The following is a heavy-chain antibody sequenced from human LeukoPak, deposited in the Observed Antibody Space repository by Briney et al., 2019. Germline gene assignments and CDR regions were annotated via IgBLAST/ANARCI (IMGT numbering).Heavy chain of an antibody. D-gene: IGHD6-13*01. CDR1: GFTFSSDG. CDR2: ISYDANTK. J-gene: IGHJ4*02. V-gene: IGHV3-30*18. Sequence: GGSLRLSCAASGFTFSSDGMHWVRQAPGKGLEWLTFISYDANTKYYSDSVRGRFTVSRDNSKNTMYLQMNSLGPEDTAMYYCAKDRASSWSLDYWGQGNLVTVSS. CDR3: AKDRASSWSLDY.